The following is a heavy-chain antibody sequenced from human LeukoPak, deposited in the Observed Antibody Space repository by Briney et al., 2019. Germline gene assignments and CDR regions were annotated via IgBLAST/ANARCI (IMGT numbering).Heavy chain of an antibody. Sequence: SETLSLTCTVSGGSISSYYWSWIRQPPGKGLEWIGYIYYSGSTNYNPSLKSRVTISVDASKNQFSLKLSSVTAADTAVYYCARAGFIGPSYFDYWGQGTLVTVSS. D-gene: IGHD2-15*01. CDR3: ARAGFIGPSYFDY. CDR1: GGSISSYY. V-gene: IGHV4-59*01. J-gene: IGHJ4*02. CDR2: IYYSGST.